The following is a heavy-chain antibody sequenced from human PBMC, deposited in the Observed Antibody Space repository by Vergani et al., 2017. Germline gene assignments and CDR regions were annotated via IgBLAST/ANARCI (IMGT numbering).Heavy chain of an antibody. CDR3: AQGTVSDY. Sequence: EVQLVESGGGLVQPGRSLRLSCAASGFILDDYAMHWARQAPGKGLEWVSAISGSGGSTYYADSVKGRFTISRDNSKNTLYLQMNSLRAEDTAVYYCAQGTVSDYWGQGTLVTVSS. D-gene: IGHD4-11*01. CDR1: GFILDDYA. V-gene: IGHV3-23*04. CDR2: ISGSGGST. J-gene: IGHJ4*02.